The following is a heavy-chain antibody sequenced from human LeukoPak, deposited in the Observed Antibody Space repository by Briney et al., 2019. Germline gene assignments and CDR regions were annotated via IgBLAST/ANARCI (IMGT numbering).Heavy chain of an antibody. J-gene: IGHJ6*03. Sequence: GGSLRLSCAASEFSVGSNYMTWVRQAPGKGLEWVSLIYSGGSTYYADSVKGRFTISRDNSKNTLYLQMNSLRAEDTAVYYCARGSRDDYYYYYMDVWGKGTTVTVSS. CDR3: ARGSRDDYYYYYMDV. D-gene: IGHD2-2*01. CDR2: IYSGGST. V-gene: IGHV3-53*01. CDR1: EFSVGSNY.